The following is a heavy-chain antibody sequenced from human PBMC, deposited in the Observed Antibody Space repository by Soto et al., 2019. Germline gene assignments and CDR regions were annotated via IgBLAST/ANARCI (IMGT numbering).Heavy chain of an antibody. CDR2: ISYDGSNK. V-gene: IGHV3-30*18. CDR1: GFTFSSYG. CDR3: AKDGRQWIRYYYYGMDV. D-gene: IGHD5-18*01. J-gene: IGHJ6*02. Sequence: GRSLKLSCADSGFTFSSYGMHWVRQAPGKGLEWVAVISYDGSNKYYADSVKGRFTISRDNSKNTLYLQMNSLRAEDTAVYYCAKDGRQWIRYYYYGMDVWGQGTTVTVSS.